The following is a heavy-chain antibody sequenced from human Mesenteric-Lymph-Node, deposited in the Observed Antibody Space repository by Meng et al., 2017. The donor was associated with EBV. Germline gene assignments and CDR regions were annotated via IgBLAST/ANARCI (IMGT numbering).Heavy chain of an antibody. V-gene: IGHV4-34*01. D-gene: IGHD4-17*01. J-gene: IGHJ4*02. CDR1: GGSFSTFY. Sequence: QVQVQHLGAGLLKPSETLSLTCAVYGGSFSTFYWSWIRQPPGKGLEWIGEINHSGNTNYNPSLKSRVTISVDTSKNQFSLRLTSVTAADTAVYYCARVGEADSGDYPNEDSWGQGTLVTVSS. CDR2: INHSGNT. CDR3: ARVGEADSGDYPNEDS.